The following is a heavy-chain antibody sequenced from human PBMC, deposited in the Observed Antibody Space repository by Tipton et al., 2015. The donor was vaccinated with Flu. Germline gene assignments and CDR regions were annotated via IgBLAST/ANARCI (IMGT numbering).Heavy chain of an antibody. CDR2: ISDTGGST. CDR1: GFTFSSYA. Sequence: AVSGFTFSSYAISWVRQAPGKGLEWVSTISDTGGSTRYGDSVKGRFTISRDNSNNMLYLQMNSLTAEDTAMYFCAKAILGAVLHAFDIWGQGTVVTVSS. V-gene: IGHV3-23*01. CDR3: AKAILGAVLHAFDI. J-gene: IGHJ3*02. D-gene: IGHD1-26*01.